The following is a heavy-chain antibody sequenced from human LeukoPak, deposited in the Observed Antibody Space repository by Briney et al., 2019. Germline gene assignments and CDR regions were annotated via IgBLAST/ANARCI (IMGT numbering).Heavy chain of an antibody. V-gene: IGHV3-23*01. CDR3: AKEDSVRREFDY. CDR1: GFTFSSYA. Sequence: GGSLRLSCAASGFTFSSYAMSWVCQAPGKGLEWVSGISDSGGSTNYAASVKGRFTISRDNSKDTLYLQMNSLRAEDTAVYYCAKEDSVRREFDYWGQGTLATVSS. CDR2: ISDSGGST. J-gene: IGHJ4*02.